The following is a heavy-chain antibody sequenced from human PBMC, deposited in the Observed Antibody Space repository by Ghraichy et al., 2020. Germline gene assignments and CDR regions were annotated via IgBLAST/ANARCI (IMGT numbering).Heavy chain of an antibody. J-gene: IGHJ4*02. D-gene: IGHD6-19*01. CDR1: GFTFSSYA. V-gene: IGHV3-23*01. CDR2: ISGSGGST. CDR3: AKGHHQGRWQQWLVRPTLLYFDY. Sequence: GGSLRLSCAASGFTFSSYAMSWVRQAPGKGLEWVSAISGSGGSTYYADSVKGRFTISRDNSKNTLYLQMNSLRAEDTAVYYCAKGHHQGRWQQWLVRPTLLYFDYWGQGTLVTVSS.